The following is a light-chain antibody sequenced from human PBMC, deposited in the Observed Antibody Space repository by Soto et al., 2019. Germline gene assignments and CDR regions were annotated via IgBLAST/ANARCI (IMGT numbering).Light chain of an antibody. CDR1: QSVSSGY. CDR3: QQYGPSPLYT. Sequence: VLTQSPGTLSLSPGERATLSCRAGQSVSSGYLAWYQQKPGQAPRLLIYGTYTRVTGIPDRFSGSGSGTDFTLTISRLQPEDFAVYYCQQYGPSPLYTFGQGTKLEIK. J-gene: IGKJ2*01. CDR2: GTY. V-gene: IGKV3-20*01.